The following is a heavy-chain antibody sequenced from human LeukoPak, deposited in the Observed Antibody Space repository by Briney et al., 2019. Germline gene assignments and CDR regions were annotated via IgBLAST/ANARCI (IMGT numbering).Heavy chain of an antibody. V-gene: IGHV3-9*01. J-gene: IGHJ4*02. Sequence: GGSLRLSCAASGFTFDDYAMHWVRQAPGKGLEWVSGISWNSGSIGYANSVKGRFTISRDNAKNSLYLQMNSLRAEDTALHYCAKDRFQQLLGVHDYWGQGTLVTVSS. D-gene: IGHD6-13*01. CDR1: GFTFDDYA. CDR2: ISWNSGSI. CDR3: AKDRFQQLLGVHDY.